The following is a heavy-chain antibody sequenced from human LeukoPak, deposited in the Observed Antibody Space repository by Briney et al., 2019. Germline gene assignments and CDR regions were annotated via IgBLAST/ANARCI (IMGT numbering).Heavy chain of an antibody. J-gene: IGHJ6*02. D-gene: IGHD1-26*01. CDR1: GYTFTSYG. CDR3: ARDTPTSSYSDGMDV. V-gene: IGHV1-18*01. Sequence: PGASVKVSCKASGYTFTSYGISWVRQAPGQGLEWMGWISAYNGNTNYAQKLQGRVTMTTDTSTSTAYMELSSLRSEDTAVYYCARDTPTSSYSDGMDVWGQGTTVTVSS. CDR2: ISAYNGNT.